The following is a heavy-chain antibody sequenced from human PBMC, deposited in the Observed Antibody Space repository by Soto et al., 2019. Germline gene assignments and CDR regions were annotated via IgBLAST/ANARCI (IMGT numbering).Heavy chain of an antibody. CDR3: ARELDDFWSGGINH. D-gene: IGHD3-3*01. V-gene: IGHV1-3*01. CDR2: INAGNCNT. CDR1: VYSFTSYA. J-gene: IGHJ5*02. Sequence: AAVQVPCKASVYSFTSYAMHFVRQAPGQSLECMGWINAGNCNTKYSQKFQCRVTITRVTSAIKAYMELSSLRSEDTAEYYGARELDDFWSGGINHWGRETLVTVS.